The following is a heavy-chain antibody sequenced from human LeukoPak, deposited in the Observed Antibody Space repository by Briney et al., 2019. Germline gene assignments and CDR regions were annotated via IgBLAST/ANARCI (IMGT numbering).Heavy chain of an antibody. D-gene: IGHD3-22*01. V-gene: IGHV3-74*01. CDR2: INSDGSST. J-gene: IGHJ3*02. CDR3: ARDWRNYYDTGDI. Sequence: PGGSLRLSCAASGFTFSSYWMHWVRQAPGKGLVWVSRINSDGSSTSYADSVKGRFTISRDSAKNTLYLQMNSLRAEDTAVYYCARDWRNYYDTGDIWGQGTMVTVSS. CDR1: GFTFSSYW.